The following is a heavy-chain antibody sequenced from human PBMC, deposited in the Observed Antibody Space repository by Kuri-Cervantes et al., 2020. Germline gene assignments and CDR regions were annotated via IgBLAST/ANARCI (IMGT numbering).Heavy chain of an antibody. D-gene: IGHD6-13*01. CDR2: ISYDGSNK. V-gene: IGHV3-30-3*01. J-gene: IGHJ4*02. Sequence: GESLKISCVASGFTFSSYWMNWVRQAPGKGLEWVAVISYDGSNKYYADSVKGRFTISRDNSKNTLYLQMNSLRAEDTAVYYCARSLIGTFDYWGQGTLVTVSS. CDR1: GFTFSSYW. CDR3: ARSLIGTFDY.